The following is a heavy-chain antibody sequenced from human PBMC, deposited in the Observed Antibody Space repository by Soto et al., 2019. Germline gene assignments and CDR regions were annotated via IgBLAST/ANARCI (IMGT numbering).Heavy chain of an antibody. D-gene: IGHD6-19*01. CDR1: GFTVSSNY. CDR2: IFTGGST. Sequence: GGSLRLSCAASGFTVSSNYMSWVRQAPGKGLEWVSVIFTGGSTYYADSVKGRFTISRHSSMNTVYLQMDSLRAEDTAVYYCARDRQSSGWLDAFHIWGQGTMVT. V-gene: IGHV3-53*04. CDR3: ARDRQSSGWLDAFHI. J-gene: IGHJ3*02.